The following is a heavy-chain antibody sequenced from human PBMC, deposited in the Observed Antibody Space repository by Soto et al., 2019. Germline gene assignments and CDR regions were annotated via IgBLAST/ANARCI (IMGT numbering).Heavy chain of an antibody. CDR3: ASGLFGEFVYYFDY. Sequence: ASVKVSCKASGYTFTSYGISWVRQAPGQGLEWMGWISVYNGNTNYAQKLQGRVTMTTDTSTSTAYMELRSLRSDDTAVYYCASGLFGEFVYYFDYWGQGTLVTVSS. V-gene: IGHV1-18*01. CDR1: GYTFTSYG. J-gene: IGHJ4*02. D-gene: IGHD3-10*02. CDR2: ISVYNGNT.